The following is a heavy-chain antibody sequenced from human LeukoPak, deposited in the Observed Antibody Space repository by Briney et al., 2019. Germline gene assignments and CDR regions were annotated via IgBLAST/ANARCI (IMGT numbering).Heavy chain of an antibody. V-gene: IGHV3-11*04. Sequence: GGSLRLSCAASRFTFSDYFVTWIRQAPGKGLEWVSDISSNGETTYYADSVKGRFTISRDNVKNSLYLQLNNLRVEDTAVYYCARVNSSGWLINWFVDVWGRGTLVTVSS. CDR1: RFTFSDYF. CDR3: ARVNSSGWLINWFVDV. D-gene: IGHD6-19*01. J-gene: IGHJ2*01. CDR2: ISSNGETT.